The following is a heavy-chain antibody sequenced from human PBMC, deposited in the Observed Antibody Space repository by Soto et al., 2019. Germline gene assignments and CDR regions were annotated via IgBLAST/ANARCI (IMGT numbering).Heavy chain of an antibody. V-gene: IGHV1-3*01. CDR1: GYTFTSYA. CDR2: INAGNGNT. D-gene: IGHD2-21*02. Sequence: ASVKVSYKASGYTFTSYAMHWVRQAPGQRLEWMGWINAGNGNTKYSQKFQGRVTITRDTSASTAYMELSSLSSEDTAVYYCARSIVVVTALDYWGQGTLVTVPQ. J-gene: IGHJ4*02. CDR3: ARSIVVVTALDY.